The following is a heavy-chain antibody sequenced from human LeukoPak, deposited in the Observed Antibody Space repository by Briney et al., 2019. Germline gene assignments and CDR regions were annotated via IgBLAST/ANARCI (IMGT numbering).Heavy chain of an antibody. D-gene: IGHD2-15*01. Sequence: GGSLRLSCAASRFTFSSYGMSWVRQAPGKGLEWVSAISHSGGTTYYADSAKGRFTISRDNSKNMLYVQMNSLRAEDTAVYYCAKFAHRYCSGGSCHPFVYWGQGTLVTVSS. CDR1: RFTFSSYG. CDR2: ISHSGGTT. CDR3: AKFAHRYCSGGSCHPFVY. J-gene: IGHJ4*02. V-gene: IGHV3-23*01.